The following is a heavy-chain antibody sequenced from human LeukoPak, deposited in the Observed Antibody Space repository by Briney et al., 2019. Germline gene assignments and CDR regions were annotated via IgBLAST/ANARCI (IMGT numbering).Heavy chain of an antibody. CDR1: GFTFSSYS. D-gene: IGHD3-10*01. J-gene: IGHJ4*02. V-gene: IGHV3-21*01. CDR2: ISSSSSYI. CDR3: ASVGNYYYGSGSYYNFDY. Sequence: GGSLRLSCAASGFTFSSYSMNWVRQAPGKGLEWVSSISSSSSYIYYADSVKGRFTISRDNAKNSLYLQMNSLRAKDTAVYYCASVGNYYYGSGSYYNFDYWGQGTLVTVSS.